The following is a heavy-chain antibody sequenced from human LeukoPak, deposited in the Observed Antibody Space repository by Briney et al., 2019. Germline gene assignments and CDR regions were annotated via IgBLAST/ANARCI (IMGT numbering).Heavy chain of an antibody. V-gene: IGHV3-11*01. Sequence: GGSLRLSCAASGFAFGDYYMSWMRQAPGKGLEWLSYISSSGRLIYYADSVKGRFTISRDNAKNSLYLQMNSLRVEDTAVYYCAKVGLPVTTILDYFDYWGQGTLVTVSS. CDR1: GFAFGDYY. CDR3: AKVGLPVTTILDYFDY. D-gene: IGHD4-11*01. J-gene: IGHJ4*02. CDR2: ISSSGRLI.